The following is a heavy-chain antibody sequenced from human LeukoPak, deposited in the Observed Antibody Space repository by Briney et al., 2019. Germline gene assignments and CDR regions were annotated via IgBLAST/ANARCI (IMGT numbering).Heavy chain of an antibody. V-gene: IGHV3-53*01. CDR1: GFTVGTYY. CDR2: ISNDGRT. Sequence: GGSLRLSCAASGFTVGTYYMTWVRQAPGKGLESVSVISNDGRTYYAGSVKGRFTISRDDSKNTLFLQMNNLKGEDTAIYYCAADKTTSGWYELDYWGQGTLVTVSS. CDR3: AADKTTSGWYELDY. D-gene: IGHD6-19*01. J-gene: IGHJ4*02.